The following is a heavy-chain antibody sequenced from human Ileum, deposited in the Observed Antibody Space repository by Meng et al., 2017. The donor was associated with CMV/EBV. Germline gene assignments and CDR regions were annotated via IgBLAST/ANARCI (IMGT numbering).Heavy chain of an antibody. CDR2: ISPYSGNT. D-gene: IGHD4-17*01. CDR3: ARDPRYSDNWFRAGDFQQ. V-gene: IGHV1-18*01. Sequence: QVQLVQSGAEVKTLGASVKVSCRTSGYDFTSYGISWVRQAPGQGLEWVGWISPYSGNTKYAQKYQGRVILTRDTATNTAYMELTSLVFDDTAAYYCARDPRYSDNWFRAGDFQQWGQGTLVTVAS. J-gene: IGHJ1*01. CDR1: GYDFTSYG.